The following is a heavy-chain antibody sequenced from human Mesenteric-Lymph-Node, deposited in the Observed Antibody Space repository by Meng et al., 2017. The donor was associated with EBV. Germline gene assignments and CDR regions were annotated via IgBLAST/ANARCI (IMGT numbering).Heavy chain of an antibody. Sequence: EVQLVESGGGLVKPGGSLRLSCAASGFTFNSYGMDWVRQAPGKGLEWVSSITTSNYIYYADSVKGRFTISRDNAKNSLYLQMNSLRAEDTAVYYCARTPSSMDVWGQGTTVTVSS. CDR3: ARTPSSMDV. CDR1: GFTFNSYG. CDR2: ITTSNYI. V-gene: IGHV3-21*01. J-gene: IGHJ6*02.